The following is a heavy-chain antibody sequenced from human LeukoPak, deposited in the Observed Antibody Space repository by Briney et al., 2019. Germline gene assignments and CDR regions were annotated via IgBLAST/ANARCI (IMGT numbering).Heavy chain of an antibody. Sequence: TGGSLRLSCAASGFSFSNTWMNWVRQAPGKGLEWVGRIKTKAEGGTTDYAAPVKGRFTISRDDSINTMYLHLNGLKTEDTAVYYGTTDRPYCSAGTCYYFGYWGQGTLVTVSS. D-gene: IGHD2-15*01. CDR1: GFSFSNTW. V-gene: IGHV3-15*01. CDR2: IKTKAEGGTT. CDR3: TTDRPYCSAGTCYYFGY. J-gene: IGHJ4*02.